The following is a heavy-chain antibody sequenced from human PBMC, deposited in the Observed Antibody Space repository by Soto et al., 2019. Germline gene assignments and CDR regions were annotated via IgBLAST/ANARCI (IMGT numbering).Heavy chain of an antibody. CDR1: GFTFSSYA. V-gene: IGHV3-23*01. D-gene: IGHD3-10*01. CDR2: ISGSGGST. Sequence: GGSLRLSCAASGFTFSSYAMSWVRQAPGKGLEWVSAISGSGGSTYYADSVKGRFTISRDNSKNTLYLQMNRLRAEETAVYYCVKTMVRRVIINWFDTWRQGTLVTVAS. CDR3: VKTMVRRVIINWFDT. J-gene: IGHJ5*02.